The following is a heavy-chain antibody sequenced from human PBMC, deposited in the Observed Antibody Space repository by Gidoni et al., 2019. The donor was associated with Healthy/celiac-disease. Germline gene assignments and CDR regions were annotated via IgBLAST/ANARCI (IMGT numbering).Heavy chain of an antibody. CDR1: GGSFSAYY. CDR2: INHSGST. J-gene: IGHJ4*02. V-gene: IGHV4-34*01. Sequence: QVQLQQWGAGPLKPSDTLSPTCAVYGGSFSAYYWSWIRQPPGKGLEWIGEINHSGSTKYNPSLKSRVTISVDTSKNQFSLKLSSVTAADTAVYYCAVGGYCSSTSCFASSIAVRLAYWGQGTLVTVSS. CDR3: AVGGYCSSTSCFASSIAVRLAY. D-gene: IGHD2-2*01.